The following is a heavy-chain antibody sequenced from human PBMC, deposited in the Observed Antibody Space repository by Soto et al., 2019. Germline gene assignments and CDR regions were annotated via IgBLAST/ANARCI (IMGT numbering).Heavy chain of an antibody. CDR2: ISGDGGST. CDR1: GFTFDDYA. J-gene: IGHJ3*02. D-gene: IGHD3-22*01. V-gene: IGHV3-43*02. Sequence: GESLKISCAASGFTFDDYAMHWVRQAPGKGLEWVSLISGDGGSTYYADSVKGRFTISRDNSKNSLYLQMNSLRTEDTALYYCDRQSTPRSSGYYDAFDIWGQGTMVTVSS. CDR3: DRQSTPRSSGYYDAFDI.